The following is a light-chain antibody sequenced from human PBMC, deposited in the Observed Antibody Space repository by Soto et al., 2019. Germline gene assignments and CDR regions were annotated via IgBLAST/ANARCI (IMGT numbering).Light chain of an antibody. CDR2: GAS. J-gene: IGKJ4*01. CDR1: QSAGNF. V-gene: IGKV3-15*01. Sequence: EIVMTQSPATLSVSPGETASLSCRASQSAGNFLAWYQQKPGQPPRILIYGASTRDTGIPARFSGSGSGTEFTLTISRLQSEDFEVYYCQHYNRWPLTFGGGTKVDIK. CDR3: QHYNRWPLT.